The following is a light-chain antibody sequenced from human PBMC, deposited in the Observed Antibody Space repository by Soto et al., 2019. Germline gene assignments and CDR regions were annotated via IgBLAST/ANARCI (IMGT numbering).Light chain of an antibody. J-gene: IGKJ3*01. CDR2: DTS. V-gene: IGKV1-39*01. CDR3: QQNYSPPLFT. Sequence: DIQMTQSPSSLSASVGERVTITCRASQSISNYLSWYQQKPGKAPKLLIYDTSSLQSGVPSRFSGSGSGTYFTLTISSLQPEDFATYFCQQNYSPPLFTFGPGTKVDIK. CDR1: QSISNY.